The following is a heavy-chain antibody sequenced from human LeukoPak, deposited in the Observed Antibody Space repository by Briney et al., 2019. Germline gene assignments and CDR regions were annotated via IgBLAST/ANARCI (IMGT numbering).Heavy chain of an antibody. J-gene: IGHJ6*02. Sequence: GGSLRLSCAASGFTFSDYYMSWIRQAPGKGLEWVSYISSSGSTIYYADSVKGRFTISRDNAKNSLYLQMNSLRAEDTAVYYCARDLYSSGWLWYHYGMDVWGQGTTVTVSS. V-gene: IGHV3-11*01. CDR1: GFTFSDYY. CDR3: ARDLYSSGWLWYHYGMDV. D-gene: IGHD6-19*01. CDR2: ISSSGSTI.